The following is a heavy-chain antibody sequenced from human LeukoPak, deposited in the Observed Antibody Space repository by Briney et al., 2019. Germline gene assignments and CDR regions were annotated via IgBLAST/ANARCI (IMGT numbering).Heavy chain of an antibody. CDR2: ISSSGSTI. CDR3: ARDSSGYDT. V-gene: IGHV3-48*03. D-gene: IGHD3-22*01. J-gene: IGHJ4*02. CDR1: GFTFSSYE. Sequence: GGSLRLSCAASGFTFSSYEMNWVRQAPGKGLEWVSYISSSGSTIYYADSVKGRFTISRDNAKSSLYLQMNSLRAEDTALYYCARDSSGYDTWGQGTLVTVSS.